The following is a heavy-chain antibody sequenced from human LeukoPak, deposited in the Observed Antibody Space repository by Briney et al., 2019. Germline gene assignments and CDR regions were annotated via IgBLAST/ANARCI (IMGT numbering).Heavy chain of an antibody. D-gene: IGHD6-13*01. J-gene: IGHJ4*02. Sequence: SETLSLTCTVSGGSISSSSYRWGWIRQPPGKGLEWVGSIYYSGSTYYNPSLQTRVTISVDTSKNQFSLKLSSVTAADTAVYYCARTSYSSSWDFDYWGQGTLVTVSS. V-gene: IGHV4-39*07. CDR2: IYYSGST. CDR1: GGSISSSSYR. CDR3: ARTSYSSSWDFDY.